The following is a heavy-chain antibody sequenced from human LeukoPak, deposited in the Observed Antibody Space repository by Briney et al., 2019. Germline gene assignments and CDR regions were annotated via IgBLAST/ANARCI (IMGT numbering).Heavy chain of an antibody. D-gene: IGHD3-3*01. CDR3: ARASGYLRFLEWLSPYYYYGMDV. CDR1: GGSISSGGYY. Sequence: SETLSLTCTVSGGSISSGGYYWSWIRQHPGKGLEWIVYIYYSGSTYYNPSLKSRVTISVDTSKNQFSLKLSSVTAADTAVYYCARASGYLRFLEWLSPYYYYGMDVWGQGTTVTVSS. V-gene: IGHV4-31*03. CDR2: IYYSGST. J-gene: IGHJ6*02.